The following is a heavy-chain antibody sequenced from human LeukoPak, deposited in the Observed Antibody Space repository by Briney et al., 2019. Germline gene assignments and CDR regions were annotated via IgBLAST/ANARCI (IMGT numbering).Heavy chain of an antibody. CDR3: ARDPFLGGPDFLDY. D-gene: IGHD1-26*01. J-gene: IGHJ4*02. CDR1: GFPFSDYV. V-gene: IGHV3-30*03. CDR2: TSADESIK. Sequence: VRSLRLSCTVSGFPFSDYVVHWVRQAPGKGLEWVAVTSADESIKSYSDSARGRSTISRDNFKNILYLQMDSLGLEDTAVYFCARDPFLGGPDFLDYWGRGTLVTVSS.